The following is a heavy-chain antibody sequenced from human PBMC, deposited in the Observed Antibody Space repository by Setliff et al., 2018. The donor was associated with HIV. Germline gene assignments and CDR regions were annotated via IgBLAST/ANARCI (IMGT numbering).Heavy chain of an antibody. Sequence: PGGSLRLSCVASGFTFSNFAMHWVRQAPGKGLEWVSVISYDGSRISYADSVKGRFTISRDNAKNSLYLQMNSLRVEDTAVYYCARASNSFDIWGQGTMVTVSS. CDR3: ARASNSFDI. CDR1: GFTFSNFA. V-gene: IGHV3-30*07. J-gene: IGHJ3*02. CDR2: ISYDGSRI.